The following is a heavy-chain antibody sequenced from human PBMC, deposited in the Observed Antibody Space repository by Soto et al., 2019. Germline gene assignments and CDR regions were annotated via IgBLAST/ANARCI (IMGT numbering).Heavy chain of an antibody. CDR1: GYTFTSYD. CDR3: ARSGQVGNWFDP. J-gene: IGHJ5*02. CDR2: MNPNSGNT. Sequence: ASVKVSCKASGYTFTSYDIYWVRQATGQGLERMGWMNPNSGNTGYAQKFQGRVTMTRNTSISTAYMELSSLRSEDTAVYYCARSGQVGNWFDPWGQGTLVTVSS. D-gene: IGHD3-3*01. V-gene: IGHV1-8*01.